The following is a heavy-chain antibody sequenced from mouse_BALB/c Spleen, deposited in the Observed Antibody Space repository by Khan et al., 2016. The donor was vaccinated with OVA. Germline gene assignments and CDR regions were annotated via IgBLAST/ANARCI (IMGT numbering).Heavy chain of an antibody. Sequence: EVELVESGGGLVQPGGSRKLSCAASGFTFSSFGMHWVRQAPEKGLEWVAYISSGNSNIYYADTVKGRFTISRDNPKNTLFLQLTSLRSEDTAMYYCTRGMGPPFDYWGQGTTLTVSS. CDR1: GFTFSSFG. J-gene: IGHJ2*01. CDR2: ISSGNSNI. D-gene: IGHD4-1*01. CDR3: TRGMGPPFDY. V-gene: IGHV5-17*02.